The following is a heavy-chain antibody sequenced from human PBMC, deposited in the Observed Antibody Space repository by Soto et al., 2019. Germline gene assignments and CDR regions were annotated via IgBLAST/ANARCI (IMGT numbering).Heavy chain of an antibody. CDR1: EFTFSTYW. Sequence: GGSLRLSCAASEFTFSTYWMHWVRQPPGKGLVWVSRINPDGSNTDHADSGKGRFNTSRDNAKNTLYLQMSNLRAEDSALYFCVRDRDNYDGSGYPSPGDASDVWGQGTVVTVSS. CDR2: INPDGSNT. J-gene: IGHJ3*01. D-gene: IGHD3-22*01. V-gene: IGHV3-74*01. CDR3: VRDRDNYDGSGYPSPGDASDV.